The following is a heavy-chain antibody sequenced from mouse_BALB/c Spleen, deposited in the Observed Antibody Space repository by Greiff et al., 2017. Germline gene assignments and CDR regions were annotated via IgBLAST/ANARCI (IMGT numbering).Heavy chain of an antibody. J-gene: IGHJ4*01. CDR1: GFTFNTYA. V-gene: IGHV10-1*02. D-gene: IGHD2-10*01. Sequence: EVQLQESGGGLVQPKGSLKLSCAASGFTFNTYAMNWVRQAPGKGLEWVARIRSKSNNYATYYADSVKDRFTISRDDSQSMLYLQMNNLKTEDTAMYYCVRTAYYGPYYAMDYWGQGTSVTVSS. CDR3: VRTAYYGPYYAMDY. CDR2: IRSKSNNYAT.